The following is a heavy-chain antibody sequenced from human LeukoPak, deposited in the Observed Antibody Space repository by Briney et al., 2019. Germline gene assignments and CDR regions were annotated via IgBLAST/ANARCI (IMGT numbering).Heavy chain of an antibody. D-gene: IGHD3-10*01. CDR3: ARGLYYYGSGSYAGGY. Sequence: ASVKVSCKASGYTFTGYYMHWVRQAPGQGLGWMGWINPNSGGTNYAQKFQGRVTMTRDTSISTAYMELSRLRSDDTAVYYCARGLYYYGSGSYAGGYWGQGTLVTDSS. CDR2: INPNSGGT. CDR1: GYTFTGYY. V-gene: IGHV1-2*02. J-gene: IGHJ4*02.